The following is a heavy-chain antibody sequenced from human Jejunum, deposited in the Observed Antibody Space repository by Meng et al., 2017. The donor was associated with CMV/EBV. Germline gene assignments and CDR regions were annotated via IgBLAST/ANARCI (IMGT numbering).Heavy chain of an antibody. CDR1: GFSASSNY. Sequence: ASGFSASSNYMSWVRQAPGKGLEWVAVVYTDGDTYHADSVKGRFTMSRDNSQNTLYLQMNNLRADDTAVYYCARDRTGSYYGTDVWGRGTTVTVSS. V-gene: IGHV3-53*01. D-gene: IGHD2-15*01. CDR2: VYTDGDT. J-gene: IGHJ6*02. CDR3: ARDRTGSYYGTDV.